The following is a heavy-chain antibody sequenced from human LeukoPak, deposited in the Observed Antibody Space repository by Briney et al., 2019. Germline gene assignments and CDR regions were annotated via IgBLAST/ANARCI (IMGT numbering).Heavy chain of an antibody. CDR3: AARNYRSNAFDI. J-gene: IGHJ3*02. D-gene: IGHD1-7*01. CDR2: FDPEDGEK. V-gene: IGHV1-24*01. Sequence: XVRXAPXXXXXXXXCFDPEDGEKIYAQNFQGRRTITEETSTETAYMEMRRLRCEDTGVYYCAARNYRSNAFDIWGQGTMVTVSS.